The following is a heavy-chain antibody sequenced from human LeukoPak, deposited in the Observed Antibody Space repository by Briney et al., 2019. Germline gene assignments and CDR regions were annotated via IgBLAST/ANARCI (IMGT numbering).Heavy chain of an antibody. Sequence: SVKVSGKASGGTFTSYAIRWVRQAPGQGLEWMGGIIPIFGTANYAQKFQGRVTITADESTSTAYMELSNLRSEDTAVYYCARVRYCSSTSCEVPWGQGTLVTVSS. CDR1: GGTFTSYA. J-gene: IGHJ5*02. CDR2: IIPIFGTA. V-gene: IGHV1-69*13. CDR3: ARVRYCSSTSCEVP. D-gene: IGHD2-2*01.